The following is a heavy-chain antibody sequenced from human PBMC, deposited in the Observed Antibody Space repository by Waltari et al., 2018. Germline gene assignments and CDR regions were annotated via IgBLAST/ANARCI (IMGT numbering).Heavy chain of an antibody. CDR2: IGRKAYGGTR. CDR3: TRTYYDFWSGYFYPDY. J-gene: IGHJ4*02. D-gene: IGHD3-3*01. V-gene: IGHV3-49*03. CDR1: GFTFGDYA. Sequence: EVQLVESGGGLVQPGRSLRLSCTASGFTFGDYAMSWFRQAPGKGLEWVGFIGRKAYGGTRENAASVKGRFTISRDDSKSIAYLQMNSLKTEDTAVYYCTRTYYDFWSGYFYPDYWGQGTLVTVSS.